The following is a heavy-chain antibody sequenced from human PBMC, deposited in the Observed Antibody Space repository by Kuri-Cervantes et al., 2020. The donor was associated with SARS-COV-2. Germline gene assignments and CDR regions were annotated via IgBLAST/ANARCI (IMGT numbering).Heavy chain of an antibody. CDR3: ARESRGCGGDCWDAFDI. V-gene: IGHV3-23*01. Sequence: GGSLRLSWPASGFTFSDYYMSWIRQAPGKGLEWVSAISGSGGSTYYADSVKGRFTISRDNSKNTLYLQMNSLRAEDTAVYYCARESRGCGGDCWDAFDIWGQGTMVTVSS. J-gene: IGHJ3*02. D-gene: IGHD2-21*02. CDR1: GFTFSDYY. CDR2: ISGSGGST.